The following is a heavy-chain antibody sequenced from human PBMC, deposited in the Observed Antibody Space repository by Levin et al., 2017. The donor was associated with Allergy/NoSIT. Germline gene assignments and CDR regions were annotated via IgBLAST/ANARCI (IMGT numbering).Heavy chain of an antibody. CDR3: ARDSGSSYRTYLLDY. D-gene: IGHD1-26*01. J-gene: IGHJ4*02. CDR2: IIPILGIA. Sequence: SVKVSCKASGGTFSSYTISWVRQAPGQGLEWMGRIIPILGIANYAQKFQGRVTITADKSTSTAYMELSSLRSEDTAVYYCARDSGSSYRTYLLDYWGQGTLVTVSS. CDR1: GGTFSSYT. V-gene: IGHV1-69*04.